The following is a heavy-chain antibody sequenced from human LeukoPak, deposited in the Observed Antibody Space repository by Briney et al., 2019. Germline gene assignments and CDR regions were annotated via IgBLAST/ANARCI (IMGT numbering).Heavy chain of an antibody. CDR3: TRESGAFSPFGF. D-gene: IGHD1-26*01. CDR2: VHLSGAT. J-gene: IGHJ4*02. Sequence: SETLSLTCVVSGGXITTTNWWSWVRQPPGKGLERIGEVHLSGATNYNPSLESRVSMSIDKSKSHLSLEVTFVTAADTAIYYCTRESGAFSPFGFWGQGTLLTVSS. CDR1: GGXITTTNW. V-gene: IGHV4/OR15-8*02.